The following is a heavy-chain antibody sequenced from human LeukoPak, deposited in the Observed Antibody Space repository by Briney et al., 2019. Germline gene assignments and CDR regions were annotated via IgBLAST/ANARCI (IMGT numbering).Heavy chain of an antibody. CDR3: AKANMVRGVTLKFDY. J-gene: IGHJ4*02. CDR2: ISGSGGST. Sequence: PGGSLRLSCAASGFTFSSDAMSWVRQAPGKGLEWVSAISGSGGSTYYADSVKGRFTISRDNSKNTLYLQMNSLRAEDTAVYYCAKANMVRGVTLKFDYWGQGTLVTVSA. D-gene: IGHD3-10*01. V-gene: IGHV3-23*01. CDR1: GFTFSSDA.